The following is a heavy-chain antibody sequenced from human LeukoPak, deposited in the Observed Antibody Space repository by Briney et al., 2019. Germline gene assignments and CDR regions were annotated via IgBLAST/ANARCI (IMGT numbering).Heavy chain of an antibody. D-gene: IGHD3-3*01. Sequence: GGSLRLSCVASGFTFSSYWMHWVRQAPGKGLVWVSRVNSDGSSTNYAASVKGRFTISRDNAKNTLYLQMNSLRAEDTAVYFCTKRSVDYDFWSGVDNWGQGTLVTVSS. CDR3: TKRSVDYDFWSGVDN. V-gene: IGHV3-74*01. J-gene: IGHJ4*02. CDR1: GFTFSSYW. CDR2: VNSDGSST.